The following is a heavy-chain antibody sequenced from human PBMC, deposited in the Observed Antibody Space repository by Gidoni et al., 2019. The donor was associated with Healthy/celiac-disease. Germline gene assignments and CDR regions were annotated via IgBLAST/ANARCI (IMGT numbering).Heavy chain of an antibody. CDR3: AKARGFTYGIDAFDI. V-gene: IGHV3-9*01. Sequence: EVQLVESGGDLVQPGTSLRLSCEVSGFTFDDYAMHWVRQGPGKGLEWVSGINWNSASAGYAESVEGRFTISRDNAKKSLYLQMTMLRPEDTAVYYCAKARGFTYGIDAFDIWGHGTMVTVSS. CDR2: INWNSASA. D-gene: IGHD5-18*01. J-gene: IGHJ3*02. CDR1: GFTFDDYA.